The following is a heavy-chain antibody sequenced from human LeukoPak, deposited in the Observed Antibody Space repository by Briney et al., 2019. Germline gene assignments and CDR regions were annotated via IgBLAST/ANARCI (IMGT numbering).Heavy chain of an antibody. CDR1: GFTFSSYA. J-gene: IGHJ4*02. Sequence: GGSLRLSCAASGFTFSSYAMSWVRQAPGKGLEWVAGISGSGGSTYYADSVKGRFTISRDNSKNTLYLQMNSLRAEDTAVYFCAKESNRRVGAGGFDYWGQGTLVTVSS. CDR3: AKESNRRVGAGGFDY. CDR2: ISGSGGST. D-gene: IGHD1-26*01. V-gene: IGHV3-23*01.